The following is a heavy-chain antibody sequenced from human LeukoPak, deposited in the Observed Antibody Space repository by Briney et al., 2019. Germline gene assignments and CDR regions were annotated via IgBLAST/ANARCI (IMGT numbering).Heavy chain of an antibody. J-gene: IGHJ4*02. D-gene: IGHD1-26*01. CDR1: GFTFDDYS. Sequence: PGGSLRLSCAASGFTFDDYSMHWVRHVPGKGLEWVSFITWDGGSTYYADSVKGRFTISRDNRKNSLYLQMNGLRTEDSALYYCAKDEGVYSANYYDYWGQGTLVTVSS. CDR3: AKDEGVYSANYYDY. V-gene: IGHV3-43*01. CDR2: ITWDGGST.